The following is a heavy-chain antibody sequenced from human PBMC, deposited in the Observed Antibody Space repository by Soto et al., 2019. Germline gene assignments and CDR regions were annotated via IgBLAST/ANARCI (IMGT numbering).Heavy chain of an antibody. CDR3: AKDRYSYGYRVVGY. D-gene: IGHD5-18*01. J-gene: IGHJ4*02. Sequence: QVQLVESGGGVVQPGRSLRLSCAASGFTFSSFGMHWVRPTPGKGLEWVAVISYDGSDKYYGDSVKGRFTISRDNSKDTLYLQMNSLRPEDTAVYDCAKDRYSYGYRVVGYWGQGTLVTVSS. CDR1: GFTFSSFG. CDR2: ISYDGSDK. V-gene: IGHV3-30*18.